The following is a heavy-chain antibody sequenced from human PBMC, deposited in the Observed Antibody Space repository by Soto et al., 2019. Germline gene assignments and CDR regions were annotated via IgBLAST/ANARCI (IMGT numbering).Heavy chain of an antibody. J-gene: IGHJ6*02. CDR1: GGSISSSNW. V-gene: IGHV4-4*02. CDR3: AGLGDYGDYGSPYYYYYGMDV. D-gene: IGHD4-17*01. CDR2: IYHSGST. Sequence: NPSETLSLTCAVSGGSISSSNWWSWVRQPPGKGLEWIGEIYHSGSTNYNPSLKSRVTISVDKSKNQFSLKLSSVTAADTAVYYCAGLGDYGDYGSPYYYYYGMDVWGQGTTVTVSS.